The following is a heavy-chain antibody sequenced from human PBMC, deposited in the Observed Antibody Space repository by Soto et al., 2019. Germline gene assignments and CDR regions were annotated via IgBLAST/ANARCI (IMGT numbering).Heavy chain of an antibody. D-gene: IGHD6-25*01. CDR1: GGSISSSNW. J-gene: IGHJ4*02. CDR2: IYHSGST. Sequence: SETLSLTRAVSGGSISSSNWWSWVRQPPGKGLEWIGEIYHSGSTNYNPSLKSRVTISVDKSKNQFSLKLSSVTAADTAVYYCSRAAMGGRSGPFDYWGQGTLVTVSS. CDR3: SRAAMGGRSGPFDY. V-gene: IGHV4-4*02.